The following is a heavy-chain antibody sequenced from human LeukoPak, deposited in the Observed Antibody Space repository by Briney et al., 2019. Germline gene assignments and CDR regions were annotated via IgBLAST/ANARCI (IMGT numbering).Heavy chain of an antibody. Sequence: GGSLRLSCASSGFTFGSYAMHWVRQAPGKGREWVAVISYDGSNKYYADSVKGRFTISRDNSKNTLYLQMNSLRAEDTAVYYCAREGSRIAAAGPDAFDIWGQGTMVTVSS. D-gene: IGHD6-13*01. CDR3: AREGSRIAAAGPDAFDI. CDR2: ISYDGSNK. CDR1: GFTFGSYA. V-gene: IGHV3-30-3*01. J-gene: IGHJ3*02.